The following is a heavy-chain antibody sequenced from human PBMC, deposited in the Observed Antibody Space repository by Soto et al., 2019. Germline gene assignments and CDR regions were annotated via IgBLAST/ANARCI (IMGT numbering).Heavy chain of an antibody. D-gene: IGHD2-2*01. V-gene: IGHV4-39*01. Sequence: SQDLAFTCTVSDASISRSSYYLGWILHPTGKGLERIGSIYYSGSTYYTPSLKSRVTISVDTSKNQFSLKLSSVTAADTAVYYCARHGDIRVLVPAAMGYYYGMDVWGQGTTVT. CDR2: IYYSGST. J-gene: IGHJ6*02. CDR3: ARHGDIRVLVPAAMGYYYGMDV. CDR1: DASISRSSYY.